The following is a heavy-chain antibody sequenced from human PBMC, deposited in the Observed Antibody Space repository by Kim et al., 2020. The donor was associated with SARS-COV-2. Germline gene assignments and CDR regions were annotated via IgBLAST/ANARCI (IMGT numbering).Heavy chain of an antibody. CDR1: GGSFSGYY. CDR2: INHSGST. Sequence: SETLSLTCAVYGGSFSGYYWSWIRQPPGKGLEWIGEINHSGSTNYNPSLKSRVTISVDTSKNQFSLKLSSVTAADTAVYYCARVGILTQYGMDVWGQGTTVTVSS. D-gene: IGHD3-9*01. CDR3: ARVGILTQYGMDV. J-gene: IGHJ6*02. V-gene: IGHV4-34*01.